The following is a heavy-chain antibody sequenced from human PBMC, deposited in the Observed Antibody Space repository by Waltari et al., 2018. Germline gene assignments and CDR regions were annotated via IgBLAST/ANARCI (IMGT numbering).Heavy chain of an antibody. CDR1: GGSVSSGLHY. D-gene: IGHD3-22*01. V-gene: IGHV4-30-4*08. J-gene: IGHJ6*03. CDR3: ARVVKYYDSFGFPSDYMDV. Sequence: QVQLRESGPGLVKPSQTLSLTCSVSGGSVSSGLHYWSWIRQSPGKGLEWIGYIYHSGTTYYHPSLRGRLTLSVDTSNYQSSLKLTSVTAADTAVYYCARVVKYYDSFGFPSDYMDVWGKGTTVIVS. CDR2: IYHSGTT.